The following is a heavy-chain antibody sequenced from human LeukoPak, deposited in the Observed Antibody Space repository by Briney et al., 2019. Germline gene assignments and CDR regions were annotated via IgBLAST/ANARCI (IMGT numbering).Heavy chain of an antibody. J-gene: IGHJ4*02. Sequence: GGSLRLSCAASGFTFSNACMNWVRQAPGKGLEWISYISTSSLNTIHYADSVKGRFTISRDNAKNSLFLQMNSLRAEDTAVYYCARSLSTDFDYWGQGILVTVSS. D-gene: IGHD5/OR15-5a*01. CDR2: ISTSSLNTI. CDR1: GFTFSNAC. CDR3: ARSLSTDFDY. V-gene: IGHV3-48*04.